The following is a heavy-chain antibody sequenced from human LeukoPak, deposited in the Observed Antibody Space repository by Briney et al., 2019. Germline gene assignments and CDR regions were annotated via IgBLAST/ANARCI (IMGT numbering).Heavy chain of an antibody. D-gene: IGHD6-13*01. CDR1: GFTFISHS. Sequence: GGSLRLSCAASGFTFISHSMNWVRQAPGKGLEWVSSISSSSSYIYYADSVKGRFTISRDNAKKSLYLQMNSLRAEDTAVYYCARETIAAADKAFDPWGQGTLVTVSS. J-gene: IGHJ5*02. CDR2: ISSSSSYI. V-gene: IGHV3-21*01. CDR3: ARETIAAADKAFDP.